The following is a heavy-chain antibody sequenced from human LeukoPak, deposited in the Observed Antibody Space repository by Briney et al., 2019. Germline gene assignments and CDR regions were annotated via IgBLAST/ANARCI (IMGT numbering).Heavy chain of an antibody. CDR2: INPNSGDP. Sequence: VASVKVSCKASGYIFTAYYLHWVRQAPGQGLEWMGWINPNSGDPNYAQNFQGRVTMSRDTSISTAYMELSSLRSDDKAVYYCVRGGDGDRRDFGYWGQGTLVTVSS. J-gene: IGHJ4*02. CDR1: GYIFTAYY. D-gene: IGHD5-24*01. CDR3: VRGGDGDRRDFGY. V-gene: IGHV1-2*02.